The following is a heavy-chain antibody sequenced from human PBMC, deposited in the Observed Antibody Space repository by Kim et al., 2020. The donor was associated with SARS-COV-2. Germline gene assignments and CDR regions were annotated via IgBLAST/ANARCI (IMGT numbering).Heavy chain of an antibody. CDR1: GYTFTSYY. CDR3: ARLSRIAVAGTGGYYYGMDV. J-gene: IGHJ6*02. CDR2: INPSGGST. Sequence: ASVKVSCKASGYTFTSYYMHWVRQAPGQGLEWMGIINPSGGSTSYAQKFQGRVTMTRDTSTSTVYMELSSLRSEDTAVYYCARLSRIAVAGTGGYYYGMDVWGQGTTVTVSS. D-gene: IGHD6-19*01. V-gene: IGHV1-46*01.